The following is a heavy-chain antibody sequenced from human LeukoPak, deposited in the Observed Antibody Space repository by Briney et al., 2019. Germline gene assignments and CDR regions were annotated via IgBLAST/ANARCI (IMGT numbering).Heavy chain of an antibody. D-gene: IGHD3-22*01. Sequence: SETLSLTCTVSGGSISSYYWSWIRQPPGKGLEWIGYIYYSGSTNYNPSLKSRVTISIDTSKNQFSLKLSSVTAADTAVYYCARWPGYYYDSSRDAFDIWGQGTMVTVSS. CDR2: IYYSGST. J-gene: IGHJ3*02. CDR3: ARWPGYYYDSSRDAFDI. V-gene: IGHV4-59*01. CDR1: GGSISSYY.